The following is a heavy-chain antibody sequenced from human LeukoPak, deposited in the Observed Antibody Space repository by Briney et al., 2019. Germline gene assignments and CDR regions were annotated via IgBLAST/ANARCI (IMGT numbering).Heavy chain of an antibody. Sequence: PGGSLRLSCAASGFTFSNYAMSWVRQPPGKGLEWVSTISSGGDSTFYADSLKGRFTISRDNSKNTLFLQMNSLRAEDTAVYYCTREVLNAFDSWGQGTLVTVSS. CDR1: GFTFSNYA. J-gene: IGHJ3*02. D-gene: IGHD3-10*01. V-gene: IGHV3-23*01. CDR3: TREVLNAFDS. CDR2: ISSGGDST.